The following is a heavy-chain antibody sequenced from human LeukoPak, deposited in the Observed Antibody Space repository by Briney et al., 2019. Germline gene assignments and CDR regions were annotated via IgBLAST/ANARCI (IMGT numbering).Heavy chain of an antibody. CDR3: ARLPYDSSGYPPYYMDV. Sequence: GGSLRLSCAASGFIFGSYVMHWVRQPPAKGLEWVSRISHDGSVTNYADSVKGRFTVSRDNAKNSLYLQMNSLRAEDTAVYYCARLPYDSSGYPPYYMDVWGKGTTVTVSS. CDR1: GFIFGSYV. V-gene: IGHV3-74*01. J-gene: IGHJ6*03. CDR2: ISHDGSVT. D-gene: IGHD3-22*01.